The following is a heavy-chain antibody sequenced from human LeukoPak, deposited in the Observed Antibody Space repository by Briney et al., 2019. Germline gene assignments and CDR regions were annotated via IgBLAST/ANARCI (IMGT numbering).Heavy chain of an antibody. J-gene: IGHJ4*02. Sequence: GGSLRLSCEASGFTFRRYAMSWVRQAPGQGLEWVSATSGSDGSTYYADSVKGRFTISRDNSKNTLYLQMNSLRADDTAVYYCAKARGSSVYEQFDYWGQGTQVTVSP. CDR1: GFTFRRYA. CDR3: AKARGSSVYEQFDY. D-gene: IGHD5/OR15-5a*01. CDR2: TSGSDGST. V-gene: IGHV3-23*01.